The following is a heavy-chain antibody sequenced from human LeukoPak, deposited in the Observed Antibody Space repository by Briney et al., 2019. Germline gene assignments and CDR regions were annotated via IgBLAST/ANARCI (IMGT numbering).Heavy chain of an antibody. D-gene: IGHD6-6*01. Sequence: PGRSLRLSCSASGFTFSNYAMHWVRQAPGKGLEDVSAINSNGGSTYYVDSVKNRFTISRDNSKNTLFLQMSGLRPEDSAVYYCVKSQKYSASSGDFWGQGTLVTVSS. CDR2: INSNGGST. CDR3: VKSQKYSASSGDF. J-gene: IGHJ4*02. CDR1: GFTFSNYA. V-gene: IGHV3-64D*09.